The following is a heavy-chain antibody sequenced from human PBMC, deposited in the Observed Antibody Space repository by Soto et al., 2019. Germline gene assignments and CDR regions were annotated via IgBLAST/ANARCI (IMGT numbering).Heavy chain of an antibody. D-gene: IGHD3-22*01. CDR3: ARRVDIDYYDSSGYYKENWFDP. V-gene: IGHV4-34*01. CDR1: GGSFSGYY. Sequence: SETLSLTCAVYGGSFSGYYWSWIRQPPGKGLEWIGEINHSGSTNYNPSLKSRVTISVDTSKNQFSLKLSSVTAADTAVYYCARRVDIDYYDSSGYYKENWFDPWGQGTLVTVSS. CDR2: INHSGST. J-gene: IGHJ5*02.